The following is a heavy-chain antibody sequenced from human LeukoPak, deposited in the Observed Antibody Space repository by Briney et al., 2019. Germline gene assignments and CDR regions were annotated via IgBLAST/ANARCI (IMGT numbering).Heavy chain of an antibody. V-gene: IGHV4-30-2*01. CDR1: GGSISSGGYY. J-gene: IGHJ4*02. CDR2: IYHSGST. CDR3: ASALGQLTTFDY. Sequence: PSETLSLTCTVSGGSISSGGYYWSWIRQPPGKGLEWIEYIYHSGSTYYNPSLKSRVTISVDRSKNQFSLKLSSVTAADTAVYYCASALGQLTTFDYWGQGTLVTVSS. D-gene: IGHD2-2*01.